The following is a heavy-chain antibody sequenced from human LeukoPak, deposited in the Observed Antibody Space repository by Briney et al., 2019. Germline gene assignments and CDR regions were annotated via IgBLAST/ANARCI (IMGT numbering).Heavy chain of an antibody. CDR1: GGSISSYY. Sequence: PSETLSLTCTVSGGSISSYYWSWIRQPPGKGLEWIGYIYYSGSTNYNPSLESRVTISVDTSKNQFSLKLSSVTAADTAVYYCARGYDFWSGHEAFDIWGQGTMVTVSS. V-gene: IGHV4-59*01. CDR3: ARGYDFWSGHEAFDI. D-gene: IGHD3-3*01. J-gene: IGHJ3*02. CDR2: IYYSGST.